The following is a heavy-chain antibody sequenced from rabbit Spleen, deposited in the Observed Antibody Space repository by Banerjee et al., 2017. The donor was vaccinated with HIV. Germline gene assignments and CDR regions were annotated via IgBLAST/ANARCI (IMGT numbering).Heavy chain of an antibody. CDR3: ARDLVGVIGWNFNL. V-gene: IGHV1S40*01. D-gene: IGHD1-1*01. CDR2: IAGSSSDFT. CDR1: GFALSGYY. J-gene: IGHJ4*01. Sequence: QSLEESGGDLVKPGASLTLTCTASGFALSGYYMCWVRQAPGKGLEWISCIAGSSSDFTYSATWAKGRFTISKASSTTVTLQMTSLTAADTATCFCARDLVGVIGWNFNLWGPGTLVTVS.